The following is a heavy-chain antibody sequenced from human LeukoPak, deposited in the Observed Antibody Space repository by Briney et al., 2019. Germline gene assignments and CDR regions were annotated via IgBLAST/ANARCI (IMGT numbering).Heavy chain of an antibody. CDR2: ISPSGGGT. D-gene: IGHD5-12*01. J-gene: IGHJ4*02. CDR3: ARCYSGYDYGPVY. CDR1: GYIISSYY. Sequence: ASVKVSCKASGYIISSYYIHWVRQAPGQGLEWMGIISPSGGGTSYAQRFQGRVSVARDTSTKTVYMELSGLRSEDTAIYYCARCYSGYDYGPVYWGQGTLVTVSS. V-gene: IGHV1-46*01.